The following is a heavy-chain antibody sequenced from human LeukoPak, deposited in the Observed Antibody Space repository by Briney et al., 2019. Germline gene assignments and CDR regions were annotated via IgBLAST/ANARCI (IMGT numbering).Heavy chain of an antibody. D-gene: IGHD1-26*01. CDR2: INPNSGGT. V-gene: IGHV1-2*02. J-gene: IGHJ3*02. CDR3: ARDRNLIVGATAAFDI. CDR1: GYTFTGYY. Sequence: GASVKVSCKASGYTFTGYYMHWVRQAPGQGLEWMGWINPNSGGTNYAQKFQGRVTMTRDTSISTAYMELSRLRSDDTAVYYCARDRNLIVGATAAFDIWGQGTMVTVSS.